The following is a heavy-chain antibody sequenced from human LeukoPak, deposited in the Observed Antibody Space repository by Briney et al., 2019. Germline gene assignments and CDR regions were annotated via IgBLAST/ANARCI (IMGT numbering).Heavy chain of an antibody. CDR3: AKVGAQVYFDY. CDR2: ISGSGGST. Sequence: PSETLSLTCAVYGGSFSGYYWSWVRQAPGKGLEWVSAISGSGGSTYYADSVKGRFTISRDNSKNTLYLQMNSLRAEDTAVYYCAKVGAQVYFDYWGQGTLVTVSS. CDR1: GGSFSGYY. J-gene: IGHJ4*02. V-gene: IGHV3-23*01.